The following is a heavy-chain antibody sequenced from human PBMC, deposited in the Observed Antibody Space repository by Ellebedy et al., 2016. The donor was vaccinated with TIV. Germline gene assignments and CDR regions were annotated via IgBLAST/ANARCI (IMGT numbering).Heavy chain of an antibody. D-gene: IGHD2-2*01. CDR2: INPSGGST. V-gene: IGHV1-46*01. J-gene: IGHJ6*02. Sequence: AASVKVSCKASGYTFTGYYMHWVRQAPGQGLEWMGIINPSGGSTSYAQKFQGRVTMTRDTSTSTVYMELSSLRSEDTAVYYCARGNRYCSSTSCYHYYGMDVWGQGTTVTVSS. CDR1: GYTFTGYY. CDR3: ARGNRYCSSTSCYHYYGMDV.